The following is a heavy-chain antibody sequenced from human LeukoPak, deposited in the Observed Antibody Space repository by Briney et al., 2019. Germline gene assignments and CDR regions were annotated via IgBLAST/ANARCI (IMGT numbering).Heavy chain of an antibody. V-gene: IGHV3-30*02. CDR1: GFTFSSYA. CDR3: AKGRGYSYGYRGDGAFDY. CDR2: IRSDGSNK. J-gene: IGHJ4*02. D-gene: IGHD5-18*01. Sequence: LTGGSLRLSCAASGFTFSSYAMHWVRQAPGKGLEWVAFIRSDGSNKSYADSVKGRFTISRDNSKNTLYLQMNSLRAEDTAVYYCAKGRGYSYGYRGDGAFDYWGQGTLVTVSS.